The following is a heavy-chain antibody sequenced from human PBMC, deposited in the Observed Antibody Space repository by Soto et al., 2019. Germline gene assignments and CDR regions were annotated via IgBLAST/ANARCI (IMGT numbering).Heavy chain of an antibody. CDR3: AREGLTGTIGLYYYYGMDV. J-gene: IGHJ6*02. D-gene: IGHD1-7*01. Sequence: PSETLSLTCAVSGDSISSDKWWSWVRQPPGKGLEWIGEVYYSGSTNYNPSLKSRVTISVDTSKNQFSLKLSSVTAADTAVYYCAREGLTGTIGLYYYYGMDVWGQGTTVTVSS. CDR2: VYYSGST. V-gene: IGHV4-4*02. CDR1: GDSISSDKW.